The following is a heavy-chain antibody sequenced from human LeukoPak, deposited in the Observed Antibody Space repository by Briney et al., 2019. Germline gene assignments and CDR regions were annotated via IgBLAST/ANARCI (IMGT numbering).Heavy chain of an antibody. CDR2: FDPEDGET. Sequence: GASVKVSCKVSGYTLTELSMHWVRQAPGKGLEWMGGFDPEDGETIYAQKFQGRVTMTEDTSTDTAYMELSSLRSEDTAVYYCATAKIVVAFHAFDIWGQGTMVTVSS. CDR1: GYTLTELS. J-gene: IGHJ3*02. V-gene: IGHV1-24*01. CDR3: ATAKIVVAFHAFDI. D-gene: IGHD2-2*01.